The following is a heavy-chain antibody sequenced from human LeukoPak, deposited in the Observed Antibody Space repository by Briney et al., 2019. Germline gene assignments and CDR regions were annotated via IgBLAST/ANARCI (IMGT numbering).Heavy chain of an antibody. CDR3: AILPSSDTFYYASSGYYRPGVS. J-gene: IGHJ5*02. V-gene: IGHV4-39*07. Sequence: SETLSLTCTVSGGSISSSHYCWGWIRQPPGKGLEWIGSVYYSGSTYYNPSLKSRVTISVDTSKGQFSLKPSSVTAADTAVYYCAILPSSDTFYYASSGYYRPGVSWGQGTLVTVSS. D-gene: IGHD3-22*01. CDR2: VYYSGST. CDR1: GGSISSSHYC.